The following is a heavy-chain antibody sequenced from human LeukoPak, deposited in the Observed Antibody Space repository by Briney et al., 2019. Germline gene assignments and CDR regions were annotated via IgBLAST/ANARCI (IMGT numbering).Heavy chain of an antibody. CDR3: ARETGNYYSDF. V-gene: IGHV3-30*03. J-gene: IGHJ4*02. CDR2: ISYDGRDK. Sequence: GRSLRLSCAASGFTFSSSVMHWVRQAPGKRLEWVAAISYDGRDKYFADSVKGRFTISRDSSKNTVDLQVNGLRAEDTAVYYCARETGNYYSDFWGQGTLVTVSS. CDR1: GFTFSSSV. D-gene: IGHD1-7*01.